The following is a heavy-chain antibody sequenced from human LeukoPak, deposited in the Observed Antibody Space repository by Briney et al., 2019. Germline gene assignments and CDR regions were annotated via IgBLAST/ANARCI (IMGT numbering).Heavy chain of an antibody. J-gene: IGHJ3*02. V-gene: IGHV1-69*13. D-gene: IGHD3-10*01. CDR2: IIPIFGTA. Sequence: ASVKVSCKASGGTFSSYAISWVRQAPGQGLEWMGGIIPIFGTANYAQKFQGRVTITADESTSTAYMELRSLRSDDTAVYYCARSISMVRGAIRDAFDIWGQGTMVTVSS. CDR3: ARSISMVRGAIRDAFDI. CDR1: GGTFSSYA.